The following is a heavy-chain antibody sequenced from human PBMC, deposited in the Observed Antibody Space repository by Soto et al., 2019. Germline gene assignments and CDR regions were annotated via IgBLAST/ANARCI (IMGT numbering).Heavy chain of an antibody. Sequence: QVQLVQSGAEVKKPGASVKVSCKASGYTFTGYYMHWVRQAPGQGLEWMGWINPNSGGTNYAQKFQGWVTMTRDTSISTAYMELSRLRSDDTAVYYCARGETAMVTGGTFDYWGQGTLVTVSS. CDR1: GYTFTGYY. J-gene: IGHJ4*02. CDR3: ARGETAMVTGGTFDY. V-gene: IGHV1-2*04. CDR2: INPNSGGT. D-gene: IGHD5-18*01.